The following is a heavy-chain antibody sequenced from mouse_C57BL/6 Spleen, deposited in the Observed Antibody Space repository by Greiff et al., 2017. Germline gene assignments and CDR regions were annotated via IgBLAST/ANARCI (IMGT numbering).Heavy chain of an antibody. CDR2: INPNNGGT. CDR3: ALITTVVEGY. V-gene: IGHV1-26*01. CDR1: GYTFTDYY. J-gene: IGHJ2*01. D-gene: IGHD1-1*01. Sequence: VHVKQSGPELVKPGASVKISCKASGYTFTDYYMNWVKQSHGKSLEWIGDINPNNGGTSYNQKFKGKATLTVDKSSSTAYMELRSLTSEDSAVYYCALITTVVEGYWGQGTTLTVSS.